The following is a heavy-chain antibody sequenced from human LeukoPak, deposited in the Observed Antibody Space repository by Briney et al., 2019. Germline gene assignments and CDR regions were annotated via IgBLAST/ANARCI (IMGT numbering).Heavy chain of an antibody. Sequence: PGGSLRLSCVASGFRLDAFGMSWVRHVPGKGLEWVSGIEWNGGRREYADSVKGRFTISRDNAKNSLYLQMKNLRAEDTALYYCASVPDDASGNSRYYFKTWGQGTLVTASS. CDR3: ASVPDDASGNSRYYFKT. J-gene: IGHJ4*02. CDR1: GFRLDAFG. V-gene: IGHV3-20*04. D-gene: IGHD3-22*01. CDR2: IEWNGGRR.